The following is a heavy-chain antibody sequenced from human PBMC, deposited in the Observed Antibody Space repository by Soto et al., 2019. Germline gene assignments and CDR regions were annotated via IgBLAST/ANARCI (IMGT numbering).Heavy chain of an antibody. CDR3: ATRLGIAAAGNDY. CDR1: GGSISSSSYY. D-gene: IGHD6-13*01. J-gene: IGHJ4*02. V-gene: IGHV4-39*01. CDR2: IYYSGST. Sequence: PLEILSLTCTVSGGSISSSSYYWGWIRQPPGKGLEWIGSIYYSGSTYYNPSLKSRVTISVDTSKNQFSLKLSSVTAADTAVYYCATRLGIAAAGNDYWGQGTLVTVSS.